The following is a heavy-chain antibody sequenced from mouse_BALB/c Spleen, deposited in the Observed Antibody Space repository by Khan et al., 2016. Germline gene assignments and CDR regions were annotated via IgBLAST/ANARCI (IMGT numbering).Heavy chain of an antibody. D-gene: IGHD1-1*01. CDR1: GFDFSRYW. CDR3: AGAGYYAYLAY. J-gene: IGHJ3*01. CDR2: INPDSYTI. Sequence: EVKLLESGGGLVHPGGSLKLSCAASGFDFSRYWMSWVRQAPGKGLEWIGEINPDSYTINYKSSLKDKFIILRDNAKNTSYLQMSKGRSEDSALFYGAGAGYYAYLAYCGQGTLVTVSA. V-gene: IGHV4-1*02.